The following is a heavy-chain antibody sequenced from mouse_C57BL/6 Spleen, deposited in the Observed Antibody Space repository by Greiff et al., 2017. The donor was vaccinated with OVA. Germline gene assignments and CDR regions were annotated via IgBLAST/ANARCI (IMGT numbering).Heavy chain of an antibody. V-gene: IGHV1-39*01. J-gene: IGHJ2*01. CDR2: INPKYGTT. CDR3: ARGEFITKKDLDY. Sequence: EVQLQQSGPELVKPGASVKISCKASGYSFTDYNMNWVKQSNGKSLEWIGVINPKYGTTSYNQKFKGKATLTVAQSSSTTYMKLNSLTSEDHAVDDCARGEFITKKDLDYWGQGTTLTVSS. CDR1: GYSFTDYN. D-gene: IGHD1-1*01.